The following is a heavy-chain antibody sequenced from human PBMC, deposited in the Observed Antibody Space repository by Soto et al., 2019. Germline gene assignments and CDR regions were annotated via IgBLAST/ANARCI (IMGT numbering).Heavy chain of an antibody. Sequence: DVQLVESGGGLIQPGESLRLSCAAFGFTISGKKYVAWVRQAPGKGLEWVSALYDLDGSFYAASVKGRFTTSSDSSKTTVYLQMNDLRPDDTAVYYCATWXEREHAYDVWGQGTTVTVSS. V-gene: IGHV3-53*01. CDR2: LYDLDGS. J-gene: IGHJ3*01. CDR1: GFTISGKKY. D-gene: IGHD1-1*01. CDR3: ATWXEREHAYDV.